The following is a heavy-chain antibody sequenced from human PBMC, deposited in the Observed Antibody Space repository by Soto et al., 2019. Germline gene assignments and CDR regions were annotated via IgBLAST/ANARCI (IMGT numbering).Heavy chain of an antibody. CDR1: GFTFNNSW. D-gene: IGHD3-10*01. Sequence: GGSLRLSCVASGFTFNNSWMSWVRQAPGKGLEWVANIKQDGGEIYYVDSVKGRFTISRDNGKNSLYLQMNSLRAEDTAVYYCARDRAYYYGLDVWGQGTTVTVSS. V-gene: IGHV3-7*03. CDR3: ARDRAYYYGLDV. CDR2: IKQDGGEI. J-gene: IGHJ6*02.